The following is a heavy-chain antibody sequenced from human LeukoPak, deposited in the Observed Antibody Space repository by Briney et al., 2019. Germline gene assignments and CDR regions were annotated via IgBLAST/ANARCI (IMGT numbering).Heavy chain of an antibody. D-gene: IGHD3-16*01. CDR3: ARDWGSERIIADY. Sequence: ASVEVSCKSYGYTFTIYGISWLRQAPGQGLEWMGWITPDKGKTNYAQKYKDRVTMTTDTSTNTAYMELRNLRSDDTAVYFCARDWGSERIIADYWGQGTLVSVSS. V-gene: IGHV1-18*01. J-gene: IGHJ4*02. CDR2: ITPDKGKT. CDR1: GYTFTIYG.